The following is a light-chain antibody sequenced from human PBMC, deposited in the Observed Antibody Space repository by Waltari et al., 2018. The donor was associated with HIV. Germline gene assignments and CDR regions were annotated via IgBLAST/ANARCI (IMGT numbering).Light chain of an antibody. V-gene: IGKV3-20*01. CDR1: ETISVKF. CDR2: GAS. CDR3: QHFGPSCT. J-gene: IGKJ5*01. Sequence: VLTQSPGTLYLSPGERATLSCSANETISVKFLAWYQQKPGQAPKLIVYGASNRAIGVPDRFSGSGSGTGFNLSISRLEPEDFAVYYCQHFGPSCTFGQGTRLDLK.